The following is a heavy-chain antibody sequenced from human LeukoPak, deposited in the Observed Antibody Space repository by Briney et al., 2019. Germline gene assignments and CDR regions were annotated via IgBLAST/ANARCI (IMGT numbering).Heavy chain of an antibody. D-gene: IGHD3/OR15-3a*01. CDR3: AKRSNFWTGYVDY. CDR2: ISGSGGST. V-gene: IGHV3-23*01. J-gene: IGHJ4*02. CDR1: KFNHSYYA. Sequence: GDSVPHFCSPSKFNHSYYAMIWVRPAPGRGLEGVSVISGSGGSTYYADSVKALFTISRDNSKDPRFLQMNSLRTEDTAVYCWAKRSNFWTGYVDYWGQGTLVTVSS.